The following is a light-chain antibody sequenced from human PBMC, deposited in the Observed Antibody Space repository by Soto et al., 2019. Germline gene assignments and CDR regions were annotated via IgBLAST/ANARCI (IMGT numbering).Light chain of an antibody. Sequence: QSVLTQPPSMSAAPGQKVPISCSGSSSNIGDNFVSWYQHLPGPAPKLLIFYNSQRPPAIPDRFFGSKSGTIATLAITGPQPGDEAVYYCATWDSKLSAVVFGGGTKVTVL. J-gene: IGLJ2*01. CDR2: YNS. CDR1: SSNIGDNF. CDR3: ATWDSKLSAVV. V-gene: IGLV1-51*01.